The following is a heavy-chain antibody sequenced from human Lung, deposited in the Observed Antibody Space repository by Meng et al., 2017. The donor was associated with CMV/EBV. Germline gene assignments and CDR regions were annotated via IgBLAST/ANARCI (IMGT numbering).Heavy chain of an antibody. Sequence: SETLSLTSAIPGDSVSSNSAAWNWIRQSPSRGLEWLGTTFYRSKWYNNYGVSVKSRITINADTSKNQLSLQLTSVTPEDTAVYFCARAGRSYLYYFDYWGQGTLVTVSS. CDR2: TFYRSKWYN. V-gene: IGHV6-1*01. CDR1: GDSVSSNSAA. CDR3: ARAGRSYLYYFDY. J-gene: IGHJ4*02. D-gene: IGHD3-22*01.